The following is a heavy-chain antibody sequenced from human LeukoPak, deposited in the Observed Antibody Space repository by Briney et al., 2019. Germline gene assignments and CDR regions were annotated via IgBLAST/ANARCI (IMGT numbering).Heavy chain of an antibody. V-gene: IGHV1-18*01. D-gene: IGHD3-22*01. Sequence: WASVKVSCKASGYTFTSYGISWVRQAPGQGLEWRGWISAYNGNTNYAQKLQGRVTMTTDTSTSTAYMELRSLRSDDTAVYYCARDPTTLYYYDSSGYLRAFDIWGQGTMVTVSS. CDR1: GYTFTSYG. CDR2: ISAYNGNT. J-gene: IGHJ3*02. CDR3: ARDPTTLYYYDSSGYLRAFDI.